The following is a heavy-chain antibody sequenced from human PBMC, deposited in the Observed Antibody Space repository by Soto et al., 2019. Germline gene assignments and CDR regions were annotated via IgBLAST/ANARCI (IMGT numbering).Heavy chain of an antibody. V-gene: IGHV4-34*01. CDR1: GGSFSGYY. J-gene: IGHJ4*02. D-gene: IGHD1-20*01. CDR2: INHSGST. CDR3: ARGSGITGTTSPGYYFDY. Sequence: SATLSLTCAVYGGSFSGYYWSWIRQPPGKGLEWIGEINHSGSTNYNPSLKSRVTISVDTSKNQFSLKLSSVTAADTAVYYCARGSGITGTTSPGYYFDYWGQGTLVTVSS.